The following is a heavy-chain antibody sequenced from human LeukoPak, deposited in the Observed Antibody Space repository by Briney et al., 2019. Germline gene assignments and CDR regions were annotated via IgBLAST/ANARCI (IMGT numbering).Heavy chain of an antibody. CDR3: AGARYGAYDSKVDF. Sequence: SETLSLTCSVSGGFIDDNYWNWIRQPPGKGLEWIAKIYYSGATNYNPSLKSRVTISLDTSKNQFSLNLTSVTAADTAVYYCAGARYGAYDSKVDFWGQGTLVTVPS. J-gene: IGHJ4*02. CDR1: GGFIDDNY. CDR2: IYYSGAT. V-gene: IGHV4-59*08. D-gene: IGHD5-12*01.